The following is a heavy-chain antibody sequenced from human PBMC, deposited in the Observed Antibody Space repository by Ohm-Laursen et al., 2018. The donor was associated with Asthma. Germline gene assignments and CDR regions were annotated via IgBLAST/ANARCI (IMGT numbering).Heavy chain of an antibody. D-gene: IGHD3-9*01. CDR2: IYYSGST. J-gene: IGHJ4*02. V-gene: IGHV4-31*03. CDR3: VREDFDWPPGYCDY. CDR1: GGSISSGSYY. Sequence: TLSLTCSVSGGSISSGSYYWSWIRQHPGKGLEWIGYIYYSGSTYYNPSPKSRVTISIDTSKNQFSLKLSSVTAADTAVYYCVREDFDWPPGYCDYWGQGTLVTVSS.